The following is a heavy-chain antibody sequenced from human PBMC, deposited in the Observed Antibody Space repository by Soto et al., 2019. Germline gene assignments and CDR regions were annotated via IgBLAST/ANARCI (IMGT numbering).Heavy chain of an antibody. V-gene: IGHV3-74*01. Sequence: VQLVESGGGLVQPGESLRLSCAAAGFTFSSDWMFWVRQAPGKGLVWISHINRDGSNTNYADSVKGRFTISRDNAKNTLYLQMNSLRAEDTAIYYCARYRGSYSGDYWGQGTLVTVSS. CDR2: INRDGSNT. D-gene: IGHD1-26*01. CDR3: ARYRGSYSGDY. J-gene: IGHJ4*02. CDR1: GFTFSSDW.